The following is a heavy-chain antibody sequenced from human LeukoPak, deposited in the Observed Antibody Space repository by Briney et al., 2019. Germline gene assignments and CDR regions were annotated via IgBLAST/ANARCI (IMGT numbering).Heavy chain of an antibody. D-gene: IGHD6-19*01. V-gene: IGHV4-61*02. CDR2: IYTSGST. Sequence: SETLSLTCTVSGGSISSGSYYWSWIRQPAGKGLEWIGRIYTSGSTNYNPSLKSRVTISVDTSKNQFSLKLSSVTAADTAVYYCARVWSSGWYFDPWGQGTLVTVSS. CDR1: GGSISSGSYY. J-gene: IGHJ5*02. CDR3: ARVWSSGWYFDP.